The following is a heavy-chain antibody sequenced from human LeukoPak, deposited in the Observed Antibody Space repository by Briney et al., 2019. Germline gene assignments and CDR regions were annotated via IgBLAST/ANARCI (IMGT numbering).Heavy chain of an antibody. Sequence: SETLSLTCTVSGGSISSSSYYWGWIRQPPGKGLEWIGSIYYSGSTYYNPSLKSRVTMSVDTSKNQFSLKLSSVTAADTAVYYCARGAGLVGYFDYWGQGTLVTVSS. V-gene: IGHV4-39*07. J-gene: IGHJ4*02. CDR3: ARGAGLVGYFDY. D-gene: IGHD6-13*01. CDR1: GGSISSSSYY. CDR2: IYYSGST.